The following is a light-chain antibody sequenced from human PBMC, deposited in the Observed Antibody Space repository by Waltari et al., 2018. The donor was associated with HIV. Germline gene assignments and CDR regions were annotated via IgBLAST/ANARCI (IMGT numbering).Light chain of an antibody. CDR1: TSPTRKNS. V-gene: IGLV1-44*01. J-gene: IGLJ2*01. CDR3: AAWDDSLSEPYVL. CDR2: SDD. Sequence: QSVLTPPPSASGTPGQRVPLPCSGTTSPTRKNSVNWYPQLPGTAPKLLIFSDDQRPSGVPDRFSGSKSGTSASLTISGLQSEDEGDYYCAAWDDSLSEPYVLFGGGTRLTVL.